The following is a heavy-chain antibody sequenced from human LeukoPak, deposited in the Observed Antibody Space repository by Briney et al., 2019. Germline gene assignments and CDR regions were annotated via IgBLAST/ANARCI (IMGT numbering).Heavy chain of an antibody. D-gene: IGHD3-22*01. CDR3: ARDLYYDSSGQRYYYGMDV. CDR1: GYTFTSYG. V-gene: IGHV1-18*01. CDR2: ISAYNGNT. J-gene: IGHJ6*02. Sequence: GASVKVSCKASGYTFTSYGISWVRQAPGQGLEWMEWISAYNGNTNYAQKLQGRVTMTTDTSTSTAYMELRSLRSDDTAVYYCARDLYYDSSGQRYYYGMDVWGQGTTVTVSS.